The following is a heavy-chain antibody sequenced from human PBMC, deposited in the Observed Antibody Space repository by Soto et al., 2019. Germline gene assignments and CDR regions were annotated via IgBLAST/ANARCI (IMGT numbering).Heavy chain of an antibody. CDR2: IGTAGDT. V-gene: IGHV3-13*01. D-gene: IGHD5-12*01. Sequence: LRLSCAASGFTFSSYDMHWVRQATGKGLEWVSAIGTAGDTYYPGSVKGRFTISRENAKNSLYLRMNSLRAGDTAAYYCARALRRLRYPGYYYGMDVWGQGTTVTVSS. CDR1: GFTFSSYD. J-gene: IGHJ6*02. CDR3: ARALRRLRYPGYYYGMDV.